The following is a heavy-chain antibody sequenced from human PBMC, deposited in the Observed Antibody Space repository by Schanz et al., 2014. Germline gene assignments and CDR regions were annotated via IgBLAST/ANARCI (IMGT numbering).Heavy chain of an antibody. Sequence: EVQLLESGGGLVQPGRSLRLSCAASGFTFNSYAMTWVRQAPGKGLEWVSSISHSGGSTYYADSVKGRFTISRDNSKNTLYLQMNSLRAEDTAVYYCAKDPSHGDYDYYFDYWGQGTLVTVSS. CDR1: GFTFNSYA. J-gene: IGHJ4*02. CDR3: AKDPSHGDYDYYFDY. D-gene: IGHD3-22*01. V-gene: IGHV3-23*01. CDR2: ISHSGGST.